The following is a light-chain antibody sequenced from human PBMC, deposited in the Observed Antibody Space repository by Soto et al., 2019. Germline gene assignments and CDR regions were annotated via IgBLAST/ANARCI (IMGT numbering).Light chain of an antibody. V-gene: IGKV3-20*01. J-gene: IGKJ4*01. CDR1: QSVSSSY. Sequence: EVVLTQSPGTLSLSPGERATLSCRASQSVSSSYLAWHQQKPGQAPRLLIYGASSRAAGVPDRFSGSGSGTDFTLTISRLEPEDFAVYYCQQYDTSPLTFGGGTKVDIK. CDR3: QQYDTSPLT. CDR2: GAS.